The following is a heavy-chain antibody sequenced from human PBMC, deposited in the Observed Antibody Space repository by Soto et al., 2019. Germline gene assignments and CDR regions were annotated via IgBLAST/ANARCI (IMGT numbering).Heavy chain of an antibody. Sequence: SLRLSCAASGFTFSSYGMHWVRQAPGKGLEWVAVISYDGSNKYYADSVKGRFTISRDNSKNTLYLQMNSLRAEDTAVYYCARGVPYSPLLPVDYWGQGTLVTV. D-gene: IGHD2-21*01. CDR3: ARGVPYSPLLPVDY. CDR2: ISYDGSNK. CDR1: GFTFSSYG. J-gene: IGHJ4*02. V-gene: IGHV3-30*03.